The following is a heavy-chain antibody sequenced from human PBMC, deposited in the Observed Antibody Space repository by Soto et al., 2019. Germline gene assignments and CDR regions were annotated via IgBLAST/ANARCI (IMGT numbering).Heavy chain of an antibody. V-gene: IGHV1-46*03. CDR3: ARMGNYYDDSGYYLGAFDI. CDR1: GYTFTSYY. Sequence: ASVKVSCKASGYTFTSYYMHWVRQAPGQRLEWKGIINPSGASTSYAQEFQGRVTLTRDTSTSTVYMELSSLRSDDTAVYFCARMGNYYDDSGYYLGAFDIWGQGTMVTVSS. D-gene: IGHD3-22*01. J-gene: IGHJ3*02. CDR2: INPSGAST.